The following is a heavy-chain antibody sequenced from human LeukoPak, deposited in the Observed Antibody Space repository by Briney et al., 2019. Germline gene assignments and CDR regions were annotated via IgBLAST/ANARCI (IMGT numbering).Heavy chain of an antibody. CDR1: GFTFSSYA. D-gene: IGHD6-19*01. Sequence: GGSLRLSCAASGFTFSSYAMSWVRQAPGRGLEWVSAISGSGGSTYYADSVKGRFTISRDNSKNTLYLQMNSLRAEDTAVYYCAKDPGYSSGWYYFDYWGQGTLVTVSS. CDR3: AKDPGYSSGWYYFDY. J-gene: IGHJ4*02. CDR2: ISGSGGST. V-gene: IGHV3-23*01.